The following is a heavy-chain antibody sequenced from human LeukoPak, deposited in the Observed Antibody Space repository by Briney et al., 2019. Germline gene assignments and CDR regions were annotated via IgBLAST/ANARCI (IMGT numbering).Heavy chain of an antibody. CDR1: GYPINNAYY. Sequence: SETLSLTCGVSGYPINNAYYWVWIRQPPGKGLGWIGSLYHPDSTYYNPSLKSRVTMSVDTSRNQFPLRLSFVTAADTAVYYCARQYDSYFYYYLDLWGTGTTVTVSS. D-gene: IGHD2-2*01. CDR3: ARQYDSYFYYYLDL. J-gene: IGHJ6*03. V-gene: IGHV4-38-2*01. CDR2: LYHPDST.